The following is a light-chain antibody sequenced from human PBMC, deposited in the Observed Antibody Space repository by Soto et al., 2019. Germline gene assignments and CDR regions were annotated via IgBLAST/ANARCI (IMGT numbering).Light chain of an antibody. CDR1: SSDVGGYNY. CDR3: SSYTSSNTLYV. CDR2: EVS. J-gene: IGLJ1*01. V-gene: IGLV2-14*01. Sequence: SALTQPASVSGSPGQSITISCTGTSSDVGGYNYVSWYQQHPGKAPKLIIYEVSNRPAGVSNRFSGSKSGDTASLTISELHAEDEADYFCSSYTSSNTLYVFGTGTKVTVL.